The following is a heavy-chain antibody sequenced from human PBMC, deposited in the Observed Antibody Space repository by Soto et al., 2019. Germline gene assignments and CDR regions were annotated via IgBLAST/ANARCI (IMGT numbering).Heavy chain of an antibody. V-gene: IGHV3-21*01. CDR2: ISSSSSYI. CDR3: ARDPWLQYGMDV. Sequence: PGGSLRLSCAASGFTFSSYSMNWVRQAPGKGLEWVSSISSSSSYIYYADSVKGRFTISRDNAKNSLYLQMNSLGAEDTAVYYCARDPWLQYGMDVWGQGTTVTVSS. CDR1: GFTFSSYS. J-gene: IGHJ6*02. D-gene: IGHD5-12*01.